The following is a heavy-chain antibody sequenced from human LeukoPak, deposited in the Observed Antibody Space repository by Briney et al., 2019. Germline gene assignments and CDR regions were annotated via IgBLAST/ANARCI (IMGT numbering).Heavy chain of an antibody. CDR1: GGSMTYYF. J-gene: IGHJ4*02. V-gene: IGHV4-4*07. Sequence: NPLETLTLTCTVSGGSMTYYFWRWVRQPAGKGLEWIGRIYTNDNSNYNPSLKRRVTMSIGTSKNQFPLRLRFVTAADPAIYYCGRESTTLGSPYYFDFWGPGTRVTVSS. CDR3: GRESTTLGSPYYFDF. CDR2: IYTNDNS. D-gene: IGHD1/OR15-1a*01.